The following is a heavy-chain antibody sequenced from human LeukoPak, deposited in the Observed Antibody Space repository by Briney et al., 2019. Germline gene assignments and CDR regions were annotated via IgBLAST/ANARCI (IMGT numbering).Heavy chain of an antibody. J-gene: IGHJ5*02. CDR2: INHSGST. Sequence: SETLSLTCTVSGGSISSYYWSWIRQPPGKGLEWIGEINHSGSTNYNPSLKSRVTISVDTSKNQFSLKLSSVTAADTAVYYCARGVRKEQRRNNWFDPWGQGTLVTVSS. V-gene: IGHV4-34*01. CDR3: ARGVRKEQRRNNWFDP. D-gene: IGHD1/OR15-1a*01. CDR1: GGSISSYY.